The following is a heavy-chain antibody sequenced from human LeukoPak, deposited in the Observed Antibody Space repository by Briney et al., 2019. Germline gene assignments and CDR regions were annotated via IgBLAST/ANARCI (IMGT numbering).Heavy chain of an antibody. CDR2: IYYSGST. CDR1: GGSIRSSSHY. CDR3: ARESGYCSSTTCYFPLDYYYYGMDV. Sequence: SETLSLTCTVSGGSIRSSSHYWGWIRQPPGKGLEWIGNIYYSGSTYYNPSLKSRVTISVDTSKNQFSLKLSSVTAADTAVYYCARESGYCSSTTCYFPLDYYYYGMDVWGQGTTVTVSS. V-gene: IGHV4-39*07. J-gene: IGHJ6*02. D-gene: IGHD2-2*01.